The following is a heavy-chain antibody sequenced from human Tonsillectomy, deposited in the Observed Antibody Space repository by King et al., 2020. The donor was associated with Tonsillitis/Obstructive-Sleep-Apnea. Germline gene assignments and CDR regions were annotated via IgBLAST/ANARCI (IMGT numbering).Heavy chain of an antibody. Sequence: QLVQSGAEVKKPGASVKVSCKASGYTFTSYGISWVRQAPGQGLEWMGWISAYNGSTNYAQKLQGRVTMTTDTSTSTAYMELRSLRSDDTAVYYCAREVPRGYSYGPAVDYWGQGTLVTVSS. CDR3: AREVPRGYSYGPAVDY. D-gene: IGHD5-18*01. V-gene: IGHV1-18*01. J-gene: IGHJ4*02. CDR2: ISAYNGST. CDR1: GYTFTSYG.